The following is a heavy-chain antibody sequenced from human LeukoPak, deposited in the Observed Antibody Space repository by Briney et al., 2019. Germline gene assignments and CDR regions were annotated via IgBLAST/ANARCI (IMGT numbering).Heavy chain of an antibody. V-gene: IGHV4-59*01. J-gene: IGHJ4*02. D-gene: IGHD6-6*01. Sequence: SETLSLTCTVSGGSISSYYWSWIRQPPGKGPEWIGYIYYTGSTNYNPSLKSRVTISVDTSKNQFSLKLSSVTVADTAVYYCARGGSRQISSSDFDYWGQGTLVTVSS. CDR2: IYYTGST. CDR1: GGSISSYY. CDR3: ARGGSRQISSSDFDY.